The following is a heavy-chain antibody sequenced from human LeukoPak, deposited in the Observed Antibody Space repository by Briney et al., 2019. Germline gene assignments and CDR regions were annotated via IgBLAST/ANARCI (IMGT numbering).Heavy chain of an antibody. D-gene: IGHD3-16*01. J-gene: IGHJ5*02. V-gene: IGHV4-59*01. CDR3: ARGANWFDP. CDR2: IYYSGST. CDR1: GGSISSYY. Sequence: SETLSLACTVSGGSISSYYWSWIRQPPGKGLEWIGYIYYSGSTNYNPSLKSRVTISVDTSKNQFSLKLSSVTAADTAVYYYARGANWFDPWGQGTLVTVSS.